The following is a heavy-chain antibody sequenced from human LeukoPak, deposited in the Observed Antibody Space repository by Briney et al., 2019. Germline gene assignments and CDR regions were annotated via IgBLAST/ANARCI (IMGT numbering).Heavy chain of an antibody. V-gene: IGHV1-2*02. CDR1: GYTFTGYY. CDR3: ARAAWELLFYFDY. J-gene: IGHJ4*02. Sequence: ASVKVSCKASGYTFTGYYMHWGRQAPGQGLEWMGWINPNSGGTNYAQKFQGRVTMTRDTSISTAYMELSRLRSDDTAVYYCARAAWELLFYFDYWGQGTLVTVSS. D-gene: IGHD1-26*01. CDR2: INPNSGGT.